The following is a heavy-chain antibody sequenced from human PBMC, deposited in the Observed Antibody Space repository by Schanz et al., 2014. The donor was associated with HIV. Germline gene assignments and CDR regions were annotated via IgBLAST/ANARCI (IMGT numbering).Heavy chain of an antibody. V-gene: IGHV1-69*01. CDR2: VIPLMDTS. J-gene: IGHJ4*02. Sequence: QVPLVQSGAEVKKPGSSVRVSCKTFGVPFNNYAISWVRQAPGQGLEWMGGVIPLMDTSSYAQKFQDRVTISADESTATAYIELSSLRSDDTAVYYCARGDTWPGGASDYWGQGTLVIVSS. D-gene: IGHD3-16*01. CDR3: ARGDTWPGGASDY. CDR1: GVPFNNYA.